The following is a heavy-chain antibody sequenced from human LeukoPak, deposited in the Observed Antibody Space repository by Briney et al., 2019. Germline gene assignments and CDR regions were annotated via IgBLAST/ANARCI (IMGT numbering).Heavy chain of an antibody. CDR1: GGSISSSSYY. CDR3: ARVRFAVAANDY. V-gene: IGHV4-39*07. D-gene: IGHD6-19*01. J-gene: IGHJ4*02. CDR2: INHSGST. Sequence: SETLSLTCTVSGGSISSSSYYWSWIRQPPGKGLEWIGEINHSGSTNYNPSLKSRVTISVDTSKNQFSLKLSSVTAADTAVYYCARVRFAVAANDYWGQGTLVTVPS.